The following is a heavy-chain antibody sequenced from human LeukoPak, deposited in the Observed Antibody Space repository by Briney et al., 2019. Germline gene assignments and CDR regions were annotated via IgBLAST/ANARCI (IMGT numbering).Heavy chain of an antibody. CDR3: ARDRGSGSLGWFDP. CDR2: IYYSGST. CDR1: GGSISSYY. Sequence: PSETLSLTCTVSGGSISSYYWSWNRQPPGKGLEWIGYIYYSGSTNYNPSLKSRVTISVDTSKNQFSLKLSSVTAADTAVYYCARDRGSGSLGWFDPWGQGTLVTVSS. D-gene: IGHD1-26*01. V-gene: IGHV4-59*01. J-gene: IGHJ5*02.